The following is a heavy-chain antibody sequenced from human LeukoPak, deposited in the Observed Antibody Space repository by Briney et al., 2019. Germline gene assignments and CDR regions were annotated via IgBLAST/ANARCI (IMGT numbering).Heavy chain of an antibody. CDR3: ARPRGNSGYYFDY. V-gene: IGHV5-51*01. J-gene: IGHJ4*02. Sequence: GESLKISCKGSGYSFTNYWIGWVRQMPGKGLEWMGIISPGDSDTRYSPSFQGQATISADKSISTAYLQWSSLKASDTAIYYCARPRGNSGYYFDYWGQGTLVTVSS. CDR2: ISPGDSDT. CDR1: GYSFTNYW. D-gene: IGHD4-23*01.